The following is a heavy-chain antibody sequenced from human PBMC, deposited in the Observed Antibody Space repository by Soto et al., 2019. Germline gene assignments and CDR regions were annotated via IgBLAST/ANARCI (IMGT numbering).Heavy chain of an antibody. CDR3: ARVPSSYDSSGYYSFGWYFDL. Sequence: QVQLVQSGAEVKKPGSSVKVSCKASGGTFSSYAISWVRQAPGQGLEWMGGIIPILGTANYAQKFQGRVTITADESTSTAYMELRRLRSEDTAVYYCARVPSSYDSSGYYSFGWYFDLWGRGTLVTVSS. V-gene: IGHV1-69*12. CDR2: IIPILGTA. J-gene: IGHJ2*01. CDR1: GGTFSSYA. D-gene: IGHD3-22*01.